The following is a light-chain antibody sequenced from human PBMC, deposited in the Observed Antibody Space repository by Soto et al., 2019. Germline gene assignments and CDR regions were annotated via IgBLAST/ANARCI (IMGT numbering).Light chain of an antibody. Sequence: EIVLTQPPGTLSLSPGERATLSCRASQSVSSRYLAWYQQKPGQAPRLLIYGASSRATGIPDRFNGSGSGTYFTITISRLEPEDFAVYYCQQYGSSSPWRYGQGTKVEIK. CDR1: QSVSSRY. V-gene: IGKV3-20*01. CDR3: QQYGSSSPWR. CDR2: GAS. J-gene: IGKJ1*01.